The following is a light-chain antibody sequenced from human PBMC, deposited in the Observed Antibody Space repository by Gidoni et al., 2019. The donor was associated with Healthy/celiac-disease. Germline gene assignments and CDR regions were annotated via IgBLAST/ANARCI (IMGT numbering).Light chain of an antibody. CDR2: WAS. V-gene: IGKV4-1*01. CDR1: QSVLYSSNNKNY. CDR3: QQYYSTPRFT. J-gene: IGKJ4*01. Sequence: DIVMTQSPDSLAVSLGERATINCKSSQSVLYSSNNKNYLAWYQQKPGQPPKLLIYWASTRESGVPDRFSGSGSGTDFTLTISSLQAEDVAVYYCQQYYSTPRFTFGGXTKVEIK.